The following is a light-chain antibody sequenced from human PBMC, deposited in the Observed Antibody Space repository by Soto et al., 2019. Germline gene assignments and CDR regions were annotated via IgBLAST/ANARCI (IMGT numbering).Light chain of an antibody. Sequence: DVRMTQSPSSLSASVGDTITITCRASRTINAYLNWFQQKPGEPPSLLIYGASTLHDGVPSRFSGSGSGADFTLTISGLQPEDFASYHCQQTYSDISFGGGTKV. CDR2: GAS. CDR1: RTINAY. V-gene: IGKV1-39*01. CDR3: QQTYSDIS. J-gene: IGKJ4*01.